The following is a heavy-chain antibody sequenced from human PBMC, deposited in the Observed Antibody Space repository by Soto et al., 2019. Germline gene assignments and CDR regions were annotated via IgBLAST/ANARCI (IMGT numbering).Heavy chain of an antibody. CDR2: IIPILGIA. CDR3: ASLPQPNYDFWSGRDAFDI. V-gene: IGHV1-69*02. D-gene: IGHD3-3*01. CDR1: GGTFSSYT. J-gene: IGHJ3*02. Sequence: ASVKVSCKASGGTFSSYTISWVRQAPGQGLEWMGRIIPILGIANYAQKFQGRVTITADKSTSTAYMELSSLRSEDTAVYYCASLPQPNYDFWSGRDAFDIWGQGTMVTVSS.